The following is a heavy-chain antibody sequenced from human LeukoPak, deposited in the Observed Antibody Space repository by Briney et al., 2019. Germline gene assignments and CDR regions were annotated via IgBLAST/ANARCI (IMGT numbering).Heavy chain of an antibody. Sequence: GESLKISCKGSGYSFTSYWIGWVRQMPGKGLEWMGIIYPGDSDTRYSPSFQGQVTISADKSISTAYLQWSSLKASDTAMYYCATTGVVVVTATHDAFDIWGQGTMVTVSS. CDR1: GYSFTSYW. D-gene: IGHD2-21*02. CDR3: ATTGVVVVTATHDAFDI. V-gene: IGHV5-51*01. CDR2: IYPGDSDT. J-gene: IGHJ3*02.